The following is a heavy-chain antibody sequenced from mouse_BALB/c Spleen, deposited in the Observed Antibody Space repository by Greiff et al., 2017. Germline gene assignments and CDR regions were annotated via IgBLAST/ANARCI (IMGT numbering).Heavy chain of an antibody. D-gene: IGHD2-1*01. J-gene: IGHJ2*01. Sequence: EVNLVESGGGLVKPGGSLKLSCAASGFTFSSYAMSWVRQTPEKRLEWVASISSGGSTYYPDSVKGRFTISRDNARNILYLQMSSLRSEDTAMYYCARDGNYVGFDYWGQGTTLTVSS. CDR3: ARDGNYVGFDY. V-gene: IGHV5-6-5*01. CDR1: GFTFSSYA. CDR2: ISSGGST.